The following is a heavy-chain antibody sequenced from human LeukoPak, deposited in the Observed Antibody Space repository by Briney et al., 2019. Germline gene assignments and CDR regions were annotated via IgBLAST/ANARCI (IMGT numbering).Heavy chain of an antibody. CDR3: ARDNDQLGLHPFDY. CDR1: GGSISSSSYY. CDR2: IYYSGTT. J-gene: IGHJ4*02. D-gene: IGHD1-1*01. Sequence: TSETLSLTCTVSGGSISSSSYYWGWIRQSPGTGLEWIGSIYYSGTTYYNPSLKSRVTISIDTSKNQFSLKLSSVTAADTAMYYCARDNDQLGLHPFDYWGQGTLVTVSS. V-gene: IGHV4-39*07.